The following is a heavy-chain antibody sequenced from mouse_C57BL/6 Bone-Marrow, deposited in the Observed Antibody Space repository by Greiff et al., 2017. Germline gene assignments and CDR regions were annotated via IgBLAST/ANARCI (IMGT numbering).Heavy chain of an antibody. V-gene: IGHV1-26*01. CDR3: ARPYGSSYVRYFDV. CDR1: GYTFTDYY. Sequence: VQLQQSGPELVKPGASVKISCKASGYTFTDYYMNWVKQSHGKSLEWIGDINPNNGGTSYNQKFKGKATLTVDKSSSTAYMELRSLTSEDSAVDYCARPYGSSYVRYFDVWGTGTTVTVSS. D-gene: IGHD1-1*01. J-gene: IGHJ1*03. CDR2: INPNNGGT.